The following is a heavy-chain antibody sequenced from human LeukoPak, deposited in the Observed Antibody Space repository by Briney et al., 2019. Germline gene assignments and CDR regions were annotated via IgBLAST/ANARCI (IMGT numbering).Heavy chain of an antibody. D-gene: IGHD2-2*02. V-gene: IGHV3-20*04. CDR2: INWNGGST. CDR3: ARLGYCSSTSCYMAPGFDY. CDR1: GFTFSGYP. Sequence: PGGSLRLSCAASGFTFSGYPMIWVRQAPGKGLEWVSGINWNGGSTGYADSVKGRFTISRDNAKNSLYLQMNSLRAEDTALYYCARLGYCSSTSCYMAPGFDYWGQGTLVTVSS. J-gene: IGHJ4*02.